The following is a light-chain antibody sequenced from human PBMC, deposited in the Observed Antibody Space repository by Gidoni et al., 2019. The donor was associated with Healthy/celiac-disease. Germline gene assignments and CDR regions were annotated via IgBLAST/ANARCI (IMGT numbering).Light chain of an antibody. J-gene: IGLJ2*01. CDR2: GNG. Sequence: VLTPPPSASAAPGPRVPISCTGGSPNIGAGYDVHWYQQLPGTAPKPLIYGNGNRPSGVPDRFSGSKSGTSASLAITGLQAEDEADYYCQSYDSSLSGSEVFGGGTKLTVL. CDR3: QSYDSSLSGSEV. V-gene: IGLV1-40*01. CDR1: SPNIGAGYD.